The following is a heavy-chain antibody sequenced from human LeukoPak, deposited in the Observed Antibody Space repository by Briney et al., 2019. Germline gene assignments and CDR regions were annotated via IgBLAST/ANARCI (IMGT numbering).Heavy chain of an antibody. J-gene: IGHJ4*02. CDR1: GFTFSSYS. CDR2: ISSGSSTI. V-gene: IGHV3-48*01. Sequence: GGSLRLSCAASGFTFSSYSMSWVRQAPGKGLEWISDISSGSSTIYYADSVRGRFTISRDNSKNTLYLEMNSLRTEDTGVYYCAKSPHIAVAGIGIDYWGQGTLVTVSS. CDR3: AKSPHIAVAGIGIDY. D-gene: IGHD6-19*01.